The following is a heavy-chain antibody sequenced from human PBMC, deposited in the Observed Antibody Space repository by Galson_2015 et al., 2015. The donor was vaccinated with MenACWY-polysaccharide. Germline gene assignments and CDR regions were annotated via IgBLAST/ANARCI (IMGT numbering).Heavy chain of an antibody. V-gene: IGHV3-33*01. J-gene: IGHJ3*02. CDR3: ARADRNDGVHALDI. CDR1: GFTFSNYG. D-gene: IGHD1-1*01. Sequence: SLRLSCAASGFTFSNYGMHWVRQAPGKGLEWMAVIWYDESDEYYADSVKGRFTISRDNSKNALYLQMNSLRAEDTAVYYCARADRNDGVHALDIWGQGTMVTVSS. CDR2: IWYDESDE.